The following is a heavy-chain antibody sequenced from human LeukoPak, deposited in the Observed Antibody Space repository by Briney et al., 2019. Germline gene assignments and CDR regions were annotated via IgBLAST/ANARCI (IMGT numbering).Heavy chain of an antibody. V-gene: IGHV1-18*01. D-gene: IGHD2-2*01. CDR1: GYTFTSYG. CDR2: ISAYNGNT. J-gene: IGHJ5*02. CDR3: ARGPRDIVVVPAVEVWFDP. Sequence: ASVKVSCKASGYTFTSYGISWVRQAPGQGLEWMGWISAYNGNTNYAQKLQGRVTMTTDTSTSTAYMELRSLRSDDTAVYYCARGPRDIVVVPAVEVWFDPWGQGTLVTVSS.